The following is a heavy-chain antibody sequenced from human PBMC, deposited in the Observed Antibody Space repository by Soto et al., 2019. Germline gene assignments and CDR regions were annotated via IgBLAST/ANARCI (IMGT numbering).Heavy chain of an antibody. Sequence: EVQLAESGGGLAQPGGSLRLSCAASGFTLSGYAMDWVRQAPGKGLEYVSGISSNGVGTYYANSVQGRFTISRDNSKKPGVLQMGRPRPEELGVYYWAGRACSEFYHIGVRGKGATVTVS. J-gene: IGHJ6*03. CDR1: GFTLSGYA. V-gene: IGHV3-64*01. CDR3: AGRACSEFYHIGV. CDR2: ISSNGVGT. D-gene: IGHD3-10*02.